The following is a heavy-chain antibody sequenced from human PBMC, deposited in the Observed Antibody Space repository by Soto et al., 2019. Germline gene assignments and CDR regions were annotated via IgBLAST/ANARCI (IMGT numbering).Heavy chain of an antibody. CDR1: GFSLSPYW. CDR3: AKDLGGPDY. CDR2: LSSDGFGA. J-gene: IGHJ4*02. Sequence: EVHLEESGGGLVQPGGSLRLSCAASGFSLSPYWMHWVREVPGRGLEWVARLSSDGFGAAYADSVKGRFFISRDIARNHPPPQMKRSRADDQGCYYCAKDLGGPDYWGRGTSVTVSS. V-gene: IGHV3-74*03. D-gene: IGHD3-16*01.